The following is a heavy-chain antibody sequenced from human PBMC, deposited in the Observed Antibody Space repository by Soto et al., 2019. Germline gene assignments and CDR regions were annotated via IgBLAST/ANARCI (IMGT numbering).Heavy chain of an antibody. CDR2: IKQDGSEK. J-gene: IGHJ3*02. D-gene: IGHD2-21*02. Sequence: GGSLRLYCAASGFTFSSYWMSWVRQAPGKGLEWVANIKQDGSEKYYVDSEKGRFTISRDNAKNSLYLQMNSLRAEDAAVYYCARQVGTLGAFDIWGRGTMVTVSS. CDR3: ARQVGTLGAFDI. V-gene: IGHV3-7*01. CDR1: GFTFSSYW.